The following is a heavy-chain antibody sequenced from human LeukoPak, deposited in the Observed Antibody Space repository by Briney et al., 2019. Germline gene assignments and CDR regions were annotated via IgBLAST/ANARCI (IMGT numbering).Heavy chain of an antibody. D-gene: IGHD1-26*01. J-gene: IGHJ5*01. CDR2: INPSGGST. CDR1: GYTFTSYY. V-gene: IGHV1-46*01. CDR3: ATDDGSATLGFDS. Sequence: ASVKVSCKASGYTFTSYYMHWVRQAPGQGLEWMGIINPSGGSTSYAQKFQGRVTMTRDMSTSTVYMGLSSLRSEDTAIYYCATDDGSATLGFDSWGQGTLLTVSS.